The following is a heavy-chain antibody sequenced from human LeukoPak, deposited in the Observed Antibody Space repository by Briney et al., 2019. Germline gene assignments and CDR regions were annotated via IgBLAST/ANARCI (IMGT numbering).Heavy chain of an antibody. V-gene: IGHV5-51*01. Sequence: ETLSLTCTVSGGSISSYYWSWIRQPPGKGLEWMGTVYPGDSDTIYSPSFQGQVTISADKSISTAFLQWSSLKASDTAMYFCARRYNTQFFDYWGQGTLVTVSS. CDR2: VYPGDSDT. CDR1: GGSISSYY. D-gene: IGHD1-14*01. J-gene: IGHJ4*02. CDR3: ARRYNTQFFDY.